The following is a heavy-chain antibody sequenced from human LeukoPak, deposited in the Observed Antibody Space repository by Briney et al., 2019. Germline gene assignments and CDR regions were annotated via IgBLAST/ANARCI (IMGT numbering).Heavy chain of an antibody. V-gene: IGHV1-69*06. CDR2: IIPIFGTA. Sequence: ASVKVSCKASGGTFSSYAISWVRQAPGQGLEWMGGIIPIFGTANYAQKFQGRVTITADKSTSTAYMELSSLRSEDTAVYYCARGMGSSSWYYYYYYMDVWGKGTTVTVSS. J-gene: IGHJ6*03. CDR3: ARGMGSSSWYYYYYYMDV. D-gene: IGHD6-13*01. CDR1: GGTFSSYA.